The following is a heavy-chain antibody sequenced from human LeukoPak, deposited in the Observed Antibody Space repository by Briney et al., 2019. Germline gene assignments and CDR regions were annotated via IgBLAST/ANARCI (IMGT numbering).Heavy chain of an antibody. CDR3: ARATGYSRDYFDY. CDR2: IYYSGST. Sequence: RQXXXXXVEWIGYIYYSGSTNYNPSLKSRVTISVDTSKNQFSLKLSSVTAADTAVYYCARATGYSRDYFDYWGQGTLVTVSS. D-gene: IGHD6-13*01. V-gene: IGHV4-59*08. J-gene: IGHJ4*02.